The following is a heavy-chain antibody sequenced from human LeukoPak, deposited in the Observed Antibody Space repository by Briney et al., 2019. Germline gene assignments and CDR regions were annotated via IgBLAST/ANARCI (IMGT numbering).Heavy chain of an antibody. CDR3: ARDLITIFGVVIRNDAFDI. CDR1: GYTFTGYY. CDR2: INPNSGGT. J-gene: IGHJ3*02. Sequence: VASVKVSCKASGYTFTGYYMHWVRQAPGQGLEWMGWINPNSGGTNYAQKFQGRVTMTRDTSISTAYMELSRLRSDDTAVYYCARDLITIFGVVIRNDAFDIWGQGTMVTVSS. V-gene: IGHV1-2*02. D-gene: IGHD3-3*01.